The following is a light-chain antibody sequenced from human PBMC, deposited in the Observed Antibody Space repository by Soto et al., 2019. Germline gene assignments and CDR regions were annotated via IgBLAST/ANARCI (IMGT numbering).Light chain of an antibody. Sequence: ENVLTQSPGTLSLSPGERATLSCRASQNGNSRYLAWYQQKPGQAPSLLVYATSSRAAGIPDRFSGSGSGTDFTLTISRLEPEDFAVYYCQQYDSSHLTFGGGTKVEIK. V-gene: IGKV3-20*01. CDR1: QNGNSRY. J-gene: IGKJ4*01. CDR2: ATS. CDR3: QQYDSSHLT.